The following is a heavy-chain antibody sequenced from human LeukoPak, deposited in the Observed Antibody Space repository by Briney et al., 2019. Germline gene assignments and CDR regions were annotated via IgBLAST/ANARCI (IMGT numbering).Heavy chain of an antibody. D-gene: IGHD6-13*01. J-gene: IGHJ4*02. CDR3: AKDLGIAAPKSFYFDH. Sequence: GGSLRLSCAASGFTFSSYAMSWVRQAPGKGLEWVSAISGSGGSTYYADSVKGRFTISRDNSKNTLYLQMNSLRAEDTAVYYCAKDLGIAAPKSFYFDHWGQGTLVTVSS. CDR1: GFTFSSYA. V-gene: IGHV3-23*01. CDR2: ISGSGGST.